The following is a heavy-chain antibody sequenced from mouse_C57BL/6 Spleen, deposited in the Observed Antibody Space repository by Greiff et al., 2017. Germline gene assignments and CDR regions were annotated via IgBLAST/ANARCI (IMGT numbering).Heavy chain of an antibody. CDR2: IHPNSGST. CDR1: GYTFTSYW. J-gene: IGHJ3*01. CDR3: ARVGSNRDGYDGGPFAY. Sequence: QVQLKQPGAELVKPGASVKLSCKASGYTFTSYWMHWVKQRPGQGLEWIGMIHPNSGSTNYNEKFKSKATLTVDKSSSTAYMQLSSLTSEDSAVYYCARVGSNRDGYDGGPFAYWGQGTLVTVSA. D-gene: IGHD2-2*01. V-gene: IGHV1-64*01.